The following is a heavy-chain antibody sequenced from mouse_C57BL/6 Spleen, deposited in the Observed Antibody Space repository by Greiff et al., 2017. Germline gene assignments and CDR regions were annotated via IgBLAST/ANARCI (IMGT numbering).Heavy chain of an antibody. J-gene: IGHJ4*01. Sequence: VQLQESGAELVRPGASVTLSCKASGYTFTDYEMHWVKQTPVHGLEWIGAIDPETGGTAYNQKFKGKAILTADKSSSTAYMELRSLTSEDSAVYYCTRHYSNYEGYYYAMDYWGQGTSVTVSS. CDR1: GYTFTDYE. V-gene: IGHV1-15*01. CDR3: TRHYSNYEGYYYAMDY. D-gene: IGHD2-5*01. CDR2: IDPETGGT.